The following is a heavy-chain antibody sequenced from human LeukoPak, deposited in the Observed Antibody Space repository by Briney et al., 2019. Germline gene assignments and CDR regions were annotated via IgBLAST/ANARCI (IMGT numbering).Heavy chain of an antibody. V-gene: IGHV1-2*02. Sequence: WASVKVSCKASGYTFTGYYMHWVRQAPGQGLEWMGWINPNSGGTNYAQKFQGRVTVTRDTSISTAYMELSRLRSDDTAVYYCARDSYYYDSSGYYNYWGQGTLVTVSS. J-gene: IGHJ4*02. D-gene: IGHD3-22*01. CDR2: INPNSGGT. CDR1: GYTFTGYY. CDR3: ARDSYYYDSSGYYNY.